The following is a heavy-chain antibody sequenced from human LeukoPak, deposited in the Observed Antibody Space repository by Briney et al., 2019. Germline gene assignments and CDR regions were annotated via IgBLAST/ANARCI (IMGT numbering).Heavy chain of an antibody. Sequence: GGSLRLSCAASGFTFSSYAMSWVRQAPGKGLEWVSTVSFSGGNTYFADSVKGRFTISRDNSNNTLYPQMNSLRAEDTAVYYCAKSLVVIRGGYFFDYWGQGTLVTVSS. D-gene: IGHD3-22*01. CDR2: VSFSGGNT. J-gene: IGHJ4*02. V-gene: IGHV3-23*01. CDR3: AKSLVVIRGGYFFDY. CDR1: GFTFSSYA.